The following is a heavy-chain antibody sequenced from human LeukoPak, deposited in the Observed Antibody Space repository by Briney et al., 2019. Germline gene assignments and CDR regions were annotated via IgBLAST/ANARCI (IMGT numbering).Heavy chain of an antibody. CDR2: IYPSDSDT. CDR1: GFTFSSYA. D-gene: IGHD2-8*01. J-gene: IGHJ6*03. CDR3: ARLPGMGYMDV. V-gene: IGHV5-51*01. Sequence: GGSLRLSCAASGFTFSSYAMSWVRQMPGKGLEWMGIIYPSDSDTRYSPSFQGQVTISVDNSISTAYLHWRSLKASDTAMYYCARLPGMGYMDVWGKGTTVTVSS.